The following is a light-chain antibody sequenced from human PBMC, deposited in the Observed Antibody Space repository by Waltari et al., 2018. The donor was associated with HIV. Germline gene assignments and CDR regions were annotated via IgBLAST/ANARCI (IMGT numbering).Light chain of an antibody. CDR3: QQYDVSRT. Sequence: EIVLTQSPATLSLSPGERATLSCRASQSVSSRYLAWYQQQPGQAPRLVIYNVSKRATGIPDRVTGSGSGTDFTLTINSLEPEDFAVYFGQQYDVSRTFGQGTKVEVK. CDR2: NVS. CDR1: QSVSSRY. J-gene: IGKJ1*01. V-gene: IGKV3-20*01.